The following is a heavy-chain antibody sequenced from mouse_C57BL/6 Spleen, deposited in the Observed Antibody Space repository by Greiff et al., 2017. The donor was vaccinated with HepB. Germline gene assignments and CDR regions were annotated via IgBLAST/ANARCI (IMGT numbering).Heavy chain of an antibody. Sequence: VQVVESGAELAKPGASVKLSCKASGYTFTSYWMHWVKQRPGQGLEWIGYINPSSGYTKYNQKFKDKATLTADKSSSTAYMQLSSLTYEDSAVYYCARPVTGTDYYAMDYWGQGTSVTVSS. D-gene: IGHD4-1*01. CDR3: ARPVTGTDYYAMDY. J-gene: IGHJ4*01. V-gene: IGHV1-7*01. CDR1: GYTFTSYW. CDR2: INPSSGYT.